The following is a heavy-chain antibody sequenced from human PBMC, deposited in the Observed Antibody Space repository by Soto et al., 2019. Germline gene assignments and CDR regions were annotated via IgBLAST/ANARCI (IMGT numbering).Heavy chain of an antibody. Sequence: EVQLVESGGGLVQPGGSLRLSCAASGFTFSSYDMHWVRQATGKGLEWVSAIGTAGDPYYPGSVKGRFTISRENAKNSLYLQMNSLRAGDTAVYYCARFRYHFWTGYYDNWGQGTLVTVSS. CDR2: IGTAGDP. CDR3: ARFRYHFWTGYYDN. D-gene: IGHD3-3*01. CDR1: GFTFSSYD. V-gene: IGHV3-13*05. J-gene: IGHJ4*02.